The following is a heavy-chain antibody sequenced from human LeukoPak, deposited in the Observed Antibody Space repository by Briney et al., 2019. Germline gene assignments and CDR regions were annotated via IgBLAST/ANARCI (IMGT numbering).Heavy chain of an antibody. CDR2: ISYDGSNQ. CDR3: ASGTTTVTTRNWFDP. Sequence: GRSLRLSCAASGFTFSSYGMHWVRRAPGKGLEWVAVISYDGSNQYYADSVKGRFTISRDNSKNTLYLQMNSLRAEDTAVYYCASGTTTVTTRNWFDPWGQGTLVTVSS. V-gene: IGHV3-30*03. J-gene: IGHJ5*02. CDR1: GFTFSSYG. D-gene: IGHD4-11*01.